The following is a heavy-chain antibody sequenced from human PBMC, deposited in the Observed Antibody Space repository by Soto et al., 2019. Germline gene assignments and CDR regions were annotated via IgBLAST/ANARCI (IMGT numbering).Heavy chain of an antibody. Sequence: QVQLQQSGPRLVKPSETLSLTCTVSSGPDRSHNWGWIRQPPGRGLEWIGYVYYTGDTAYNPSLRGRASIAADTSTNDLSLTLSSVTAADTAVYYCVRQGIDSLHGLVDVWGQGTTVSVSS. CDR1: SGPDRSHN. J-gene: IGHJ6*02. CDR2: VYYTGDT. CDR3: VRQGIDSLHGLVDV. D-gene: IGHD2-15*01. V-gene: IGHV4-59*08.